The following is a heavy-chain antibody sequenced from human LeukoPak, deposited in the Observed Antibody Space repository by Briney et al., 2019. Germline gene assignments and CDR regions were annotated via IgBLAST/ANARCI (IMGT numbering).Heavy chain of an antibody. CDR2: IYYSGST. V-gene: IGHV4-59*01. Sequence: SETLSLICTVSGGSISSYYWSWIRQPPGKGLEWIGYIYYSGSTNYNPSLKSRVAISVDTSKNQFSLKLSSVTAADTAVYYCARGGGSYSGSYSRAFDYCGQGTLVTVSS. CDR3: ARGGGSYSGSYSRAFDY. CDR1: GGSISSYY. D-gene: IGHD1-26*01. J-gene: IGHJ4*02.